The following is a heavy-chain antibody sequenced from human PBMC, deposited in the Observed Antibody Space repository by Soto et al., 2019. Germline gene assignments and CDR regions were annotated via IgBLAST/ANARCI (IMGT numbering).Heavy chain of an antibody. CDR1: GYNFPNYW. J-gene: IGHJ4*02. Sequence: AESLTISCKASGYNFPNYWIAWVLQMPGQGLEWMGIICPRDSETRFSPSIQGQVTISADKSTNTAYLQWSSLRASDTAMYYCARQVRSDGPGDSWGQGTMVTVSS. CDR2: ICPRDSET. CDR3: ARQVRSDGPGDS. V-gene: IGHV5-51*01. D-gene: IGHD2-15*01.